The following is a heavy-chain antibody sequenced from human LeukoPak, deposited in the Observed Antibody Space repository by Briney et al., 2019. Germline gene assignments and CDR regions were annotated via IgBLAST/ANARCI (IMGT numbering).Heavy chain of an antibody. CDR3: ARDQEGFDY. CDR2: IYSRDGST. V-gene: IGHV1-46*01. CDR1: GYTFTSNY. J-gene: IGHJ4*02. Sequence: ASVKVSCKASGYTFTSNYIHWVRQAPGQGLEWMGMIYSRDGSTSYAQKFQGRVTVTRDTSTSTVHMELSGLRSEDTAVYYCARDQEGFDYWGQGTLVTVSS.